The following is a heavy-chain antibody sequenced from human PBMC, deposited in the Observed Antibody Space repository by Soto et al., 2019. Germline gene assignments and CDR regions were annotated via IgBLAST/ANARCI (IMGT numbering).Heavy chain of an antibody. CDR1: GYTFTNYY. CDR2: INPNGGST. V-gene: IGHV1-46*01. Sequence: QVQLMQSGAEVKKPGASVRVSCKASGYTFTNYYVHWVRQAPGQGLEWMGFINPNGGSTTYAQKCQGRFTVTTDTSTRTVYMQLSSLRAEDTAVFSCARSAPYDYWGQGTLVTVSS. CDR3: ARSAPYDY. J-gene: IGHJ4*02.